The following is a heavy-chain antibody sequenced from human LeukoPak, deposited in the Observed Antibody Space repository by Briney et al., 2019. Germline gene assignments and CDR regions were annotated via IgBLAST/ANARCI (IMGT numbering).Heavy chain of an antibody. CDR2: IYYSGST. CDR1: GGSISSGGYY. Sequence: PSETLSLTCAVSGGSISSGGYYWSWIRQHPGKGLEWIGYIYYSGSTHYNPSLKSRVTISVDTSKNQFSLKLSSVTAADTAVYYCARDMTDWWFDPWGQGTLVTVSS. CDR3: ARDMTDWWFDP. D-gene: IGHD3-9*01. J-gene: IGHJ5*02. V-gene: IGHV4-31*11.